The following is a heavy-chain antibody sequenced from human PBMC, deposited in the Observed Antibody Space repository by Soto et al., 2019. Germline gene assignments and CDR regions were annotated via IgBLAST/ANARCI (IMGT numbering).Heavy chain of an antibody. J-gene: IGHJ4*02. Sequence: PGESLKISCKGSGYSFTIYWISWVRQMPGKGLEWMGRIDPSDSCTNYSPSFQGHVTISADKSISTAYLQWSSLKASDTAMYYCARRGRYFDWLLPDYWGQGTLVTVSS. CDR3: ARRGRYFDWLLPDY. CDR2: IDPSDSCT. CDR1: GYSFTIYW. D-gene: IGHD3-9*01. V-gene: IGHV5-10-1*01.